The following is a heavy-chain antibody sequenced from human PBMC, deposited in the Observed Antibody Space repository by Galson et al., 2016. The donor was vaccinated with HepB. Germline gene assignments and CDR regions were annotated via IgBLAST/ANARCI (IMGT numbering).Heavy chain of an antibody. CDR3: AREGHTSGRCGDFDV. D-gene: IGHD6-19*01. Sequence: LRLSCATSRFTFSTSILHWVRQAPGKGLDWVAAMSYDGFSKYYSDSVKGRFTVSRDNSDSKMYLQLDSLSADDTAVYYCAREGHTSGRCGDFDVWGQGTMVTVSS. CDR1: RFTFSTSI. CDR2: MSYDGFSK. V-gene: IGHV3-30*04. J-gene: IGHJ3*01.